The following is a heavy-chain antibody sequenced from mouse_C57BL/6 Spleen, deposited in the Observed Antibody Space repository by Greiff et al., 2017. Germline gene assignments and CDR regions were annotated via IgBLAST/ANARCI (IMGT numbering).Heavy chain of an antibody. V-gene: IGHV1-22*01. CDR2: INPNNGGT. CDR1: GYTFTDYN. J-gene: IGHJ1*03. D-gene: IGHD1-1*01. Sequence: VQLQQSGPELVKPGASVKMSCKASGYTFTDYNMHWVKQSHGKSLEWIGYINPNNGGTSYNQKFKGKATLTVNKSSSPASMELRSLTSEDSAVYYCAREGTVGYFDVWGTGTTVTVSS. CDR3: AREGTVGYFDV.